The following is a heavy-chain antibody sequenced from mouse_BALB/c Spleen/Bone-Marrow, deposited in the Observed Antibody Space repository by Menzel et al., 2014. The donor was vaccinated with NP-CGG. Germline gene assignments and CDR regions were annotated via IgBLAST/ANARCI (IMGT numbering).Heavy chain of an antibody. CDR2: IRNKANGYTT. CDR1: GFTFXDYY. J-gene: IGHJ4*01. CDR3: ARDDYYAMDY. V-gene: IGHV7-3*02. Sequence: EVKLVDSGGGLVQPGGSLRLSCATSGFTFXDYYMSWVRQPPGKALEWLGFIRNKANGYTTEYSASVKGRFTISRDNSQSILYLQMNTLRAEDSATYYCARDDYYAMDYWGQGTSVTVSS.